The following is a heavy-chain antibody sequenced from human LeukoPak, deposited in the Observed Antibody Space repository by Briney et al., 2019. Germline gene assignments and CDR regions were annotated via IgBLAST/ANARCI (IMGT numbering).Heavy chain of an antibody. CDR3: ARELRCCSGGSCYLVFFDY. CDR1: GYTFTGYY. J-gene: IGHJ4*02. CDR2: INLNSGGT. Sequence: ASVKVSCKASGYTFTGYYMHWVRQAPGQGLEWMVWINLNSGGTNYAQKFQGRVTMTRDTSISTAYMELSRLRSDDTAVYYCARELRCCSGGSCYLVFFDYWGQGTLVTVSS. V-gene: IGHV1-2*02. D-gene: IGHD2-15*01.